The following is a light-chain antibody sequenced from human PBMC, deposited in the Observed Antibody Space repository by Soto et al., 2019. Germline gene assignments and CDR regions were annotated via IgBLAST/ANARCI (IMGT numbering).Light chain of an antibody. Sequence: DIQMTQSPSSLSASVGDRVTITCRASQSISSYLNWYQQKPGKAPKLLIYAASSLQSGVPSRFSGSGSGTDSTLTISRLEPEDFAVYYCQQFGSSVTFGQGTRLEI. V-gene: IGKV1-39*01. J-gene: IGKJ5*01. CDR3: QQFGSSVT. CDR1: QSISSY. CDR2: AAS.